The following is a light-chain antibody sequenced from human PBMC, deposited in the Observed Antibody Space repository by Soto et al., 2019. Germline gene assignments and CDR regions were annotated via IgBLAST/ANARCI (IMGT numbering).Light chain of an antibody. CDR3: QQYGSSPFT. V-gene: IGKV3-20*01. CDR1: QSVSSSF. CDR2: GAS. Sequence: EIVLTQSPGTLSLSPGERATLSCRASQSVSSSFLAWYQQKPGQAPRLLIYGASSRATGIPDRASGSGSGPDFTLTISTLETEDVAVYYCQQYGSSPFTFGGGTKVESK. J-gene: IGKJ4*01.